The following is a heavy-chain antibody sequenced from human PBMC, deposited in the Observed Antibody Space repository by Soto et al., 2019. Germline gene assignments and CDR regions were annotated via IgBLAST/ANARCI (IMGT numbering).Heavy chain of an antibody. CDR2: ISYDGSNK. Sequence: GGSLRLSCAASGFTFSSYAMHWVRQAPGKGLEWVAVISYDGSNKYYADSVKGRFTISRDNSKNTLYLQMNSLRAEDTAVYYCARDQVDYGMDVWGQGTTVT. J-gene: IGHJ6*02. CDR3: ARDQVDYGMDV. D-gene: IGHD2-15*01. V-gene: IGHV3-30-3*01. CDR1: GFTFSSYA.